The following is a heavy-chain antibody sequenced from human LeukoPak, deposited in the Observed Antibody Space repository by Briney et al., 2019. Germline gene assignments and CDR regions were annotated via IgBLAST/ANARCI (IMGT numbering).Heavy chain of an antibody. Sequence: GGSLRLSCAASGFTFSSYWMYWVRQAPGKVLVWVSRINSDGSSTSYADSVKGRFTISRDNAKNTLYLQMNSLTAEDTAMYYCARDRGYGDYWGQGTLVAVSS. J-gene: IGHJ4*02. CDR3: ARDRGYGDY. D-gene: IGHD5-18*01. CDR1: GFTFSSYW. CDR2: INSDGSST. V-gene: IGHV3-74*01.